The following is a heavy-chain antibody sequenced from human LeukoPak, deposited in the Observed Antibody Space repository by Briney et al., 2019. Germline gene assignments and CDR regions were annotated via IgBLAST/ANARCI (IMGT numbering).Heavy chain of an antibody. CDR3: AAVYRSGWYLDYFDY. D-gene: IGHD6-19*01. V-gene: IGHV1-58*02. CDR2: IVVGSGNT. J-gene: IGHJ4*02. Sequence: SVKVSCKASGFTFTSSAMQWVRQARGQRLEWIGWIVVGSGNTNYAQKFQERVTITRDMSTSTAYMELSSLRSEDTAVYYYAAVYRSGWYLDYFDYWGQGTLVTVSS. CDR1: GFTFTSSA.